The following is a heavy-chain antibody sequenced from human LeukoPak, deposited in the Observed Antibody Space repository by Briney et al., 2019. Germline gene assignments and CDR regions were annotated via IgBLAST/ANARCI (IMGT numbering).Heavy chain of an antibody. D-gene: IGHD5-24*01. Sequence: SETLSLTCTVSGGSIRSYYWSWIRQPPGKGLEWIGYIYYSGSTKYNPSLKSRVTISVDTSKNQFSLKLSSVTAADTAVYYCARGARAGYNLEPFDYWGQGTLVTVSS. CDR1: GGSIRSYY. J-gene: IGHJ4*02. V-gene: IGHV4-59*08. CDR3: ARGARAGYNLEPFDY. CDR2: IYYSGST.